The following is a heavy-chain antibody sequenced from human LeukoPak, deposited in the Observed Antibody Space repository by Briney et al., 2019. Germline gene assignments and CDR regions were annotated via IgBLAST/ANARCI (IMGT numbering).Heavy chain of an antibody. V-gene: IGHV4-59*08. CDR2: IYYSGST. J-gene: IGHJ4*02. CDR1: GGSISSYY. Sequence: SETLSLTCTVSGGSISSYYWSWVRQPPGKGLEWIGYIYYSGSTNYNPSLKSRVTISVDTSKNQFSLKLSSVTAADTAVYYCAREYWGTLDYWGQGTLVTVSS. CDR3: AREYWGTLDY. D-gene: IGHD2-8*02.